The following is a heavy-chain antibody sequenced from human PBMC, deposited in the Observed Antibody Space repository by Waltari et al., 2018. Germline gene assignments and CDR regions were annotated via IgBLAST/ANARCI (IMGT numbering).Heavy chain of an antibody. V-gene: IGHV3-48*03. CDR3: ARDGKGIQLWLRSFDY. CDR1: GFTFSSSD. CDR2: ISSSGSTI. D-gene: IGHD5-18*01. J-gene: IGHJ4*02. Sequence: EVQLIASAAGLVQPGGSLRLSCAASGFTFSSSDINWVRQAPGKGLEWVSSISSSGSTIYYADSVKGRFTISRDNAKNSLYLQMNSLRAEDTAVYYCARDGKGIQLWLRSFDYWGQGTLVTVSS.